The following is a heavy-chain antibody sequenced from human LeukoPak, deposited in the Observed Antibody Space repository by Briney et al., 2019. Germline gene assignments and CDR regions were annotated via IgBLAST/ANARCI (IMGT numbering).Heavy chain of an antibody. Sequence: PSETLSLTCAVYGGSFSGYYWSWIRQPPGKGLEWIGEINHSGSTNYNPSLKSRVTISVDTSKNQFSLKLSSVTAADTAVYYCASFSSGYYLDYWGQGTLVTVSS. CDR2: INHSGST. D-gene: IGHD3-22*01. J-gene: IGHJ4*02. CDR3: ASFSSGYYLDY. V-gene: IGHV4-34*01. CDR1: GGSFSGYY.